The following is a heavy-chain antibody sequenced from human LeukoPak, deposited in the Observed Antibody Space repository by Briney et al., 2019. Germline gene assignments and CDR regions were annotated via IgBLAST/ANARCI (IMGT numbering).Heavy chain of an antibody. CDR3: ARSPGYYDKRNYFSGDFDY. CDR1: GGSFSGYY. J-gene: IGHJ4*02. D-gene: IGHD3-22*01. V-gene: IGHV4-34*01. CDR2: INHSGST. Sequence: KPSETLSLTCAVYGGSFSGYYWSWIRQPPGKGLEWIGEINHSGSTNYNPSLKSRVTISLDTSKSQFSLKLSSVTAADTAVYYCARSPGYYDKRNYFSGDFDYWGQGTLVTVSS.